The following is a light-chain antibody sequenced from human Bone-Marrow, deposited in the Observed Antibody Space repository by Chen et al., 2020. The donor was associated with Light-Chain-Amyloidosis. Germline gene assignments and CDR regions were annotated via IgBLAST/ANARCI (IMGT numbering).Light chain of an antibody. Sequence: NFMLTQPHSVSESPGKTVIISCTRSSGSIATNYVQWYQQRPGSSPTTVIYEDDQRPSGVPDRFSGSIDRSSNSASLTISGLKTEDEADYYCQYDQGSSQGVFGGGTKLTAL. J-gene: IGLJ3*02. CDR3: QYDQGSSQGV. V-gene: IGLV6-57*01. CDR1: SGSIATNY. CDR2: EDD.